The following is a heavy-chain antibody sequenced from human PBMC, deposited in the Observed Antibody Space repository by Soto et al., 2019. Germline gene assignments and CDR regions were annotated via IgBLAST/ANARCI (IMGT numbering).Heavy chain of an antibody. V-gene: IGHV1-8*01. J-gene: IGHJ5*02. CDR2: MNPNSGNT. Sequence: QVQLVQSGAEVKKPGASVKVSCKASGYSFSDYDINWVRQATGQGHEWMGWMNPNSGNTGYAQKFQGRVTMTRNTSINTAYMELSSLGSEDTAVYYCARDNRYNWNDEGWFDPCCQGSLVTVSS. CDR3: ARDNRYNWNDEGWFDP. D-gene: IGHD1-20*01. CDR1: GYSFSDYD.